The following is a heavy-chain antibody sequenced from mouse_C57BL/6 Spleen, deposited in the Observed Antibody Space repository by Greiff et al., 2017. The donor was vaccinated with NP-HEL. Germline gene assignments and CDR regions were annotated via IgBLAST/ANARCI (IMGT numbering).Heavy chain of an antibody. CDR2: IYPGDGDT. J-gene: IGHJ4*01. Sequence: VQLQQSGAELVKPGASVKISCKASGYAFSSYWMNCVKQRPGKGLEWIGQIYPGDGDTNYNGKFKGKATLTADKSSSTAYMQLSSLTSEDSAVYFCARSLVMDYWGQGTSVTVSS. V-gene: IGHV1-80*01. CDR1: GYAFSSYW. CDR3: ARSLVMDY.